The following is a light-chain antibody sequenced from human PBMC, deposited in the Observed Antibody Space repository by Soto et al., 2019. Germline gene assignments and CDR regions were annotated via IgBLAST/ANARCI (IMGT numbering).Light chain of an antibody. CDR1: SSDVGGYNY. Sequence: QSVLTQPPSAPGSPGQSVAISCTGTSSDVGGYNYVSWYQQHPGKAPKLMIYEVNKRPSGVPDRFSGSKSGNTAPLTVSGLQAEDEADYYCSSYAGSRNVFGTGTKVTVL. V-gene: IGLV2-8*01. CDR3: SSYAGSRNV. CDR2: EVN. J-gene: IGLJ1*01.